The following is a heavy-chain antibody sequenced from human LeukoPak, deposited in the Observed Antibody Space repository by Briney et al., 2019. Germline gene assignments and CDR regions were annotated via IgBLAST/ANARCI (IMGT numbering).Heavy chain of an antibody. V-gene: IGHV4-59*12. D-gene: IGHD2-2*01. CDR1: GGSISSYY. J-gene: IGHJ4*02. CDR2: IYYSGST. Sequence: SETLSLTCTVSGGSISSYYWSWIRQPPGKGLEWIGYIYYSGSTNYNPSLKSRVTISEDTSKNQFSLKLSSVTAADTAVYYCARVRFNRPGYCSSTSCYYYYFDYWGQGTLVTVSS. CDR3: ARVRFNRPGYCSSTSCYYYYFDY.